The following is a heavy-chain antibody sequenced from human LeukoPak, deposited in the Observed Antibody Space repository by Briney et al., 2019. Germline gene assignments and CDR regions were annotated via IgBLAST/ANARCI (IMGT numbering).Heavy chain of an antibody. Sequence: GRSLRLSCAASGFTFSSYWMSWVRQAPGKGLEWVANIKQDGSEKYYVDSVKGRFTISRDNAKDSLYLQMNSLRAEDTAVYYCARDQYDTWSRRGNFDSWGQGTLVIVSS. J-gene: IGHJ4*02. D-gene: IGHD3-3*01. CDR1: GFTFSSYW. CDR2: IKQDGSEK. V-gene: IGHV3-7*03. CDR3: ARDQYDTWSRRGNFDS.